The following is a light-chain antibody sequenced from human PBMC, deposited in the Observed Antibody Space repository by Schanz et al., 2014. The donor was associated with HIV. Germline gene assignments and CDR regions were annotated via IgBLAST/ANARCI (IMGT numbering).Light chain of an antibody. CDR3: CSDTRTGTLI. CDR1: SSDVGGYKY. J-gene: IGLJ2*01. Sequence: QSALTQPRSVSGSPGQSVTISCTGTSSDVGGYKYVSWYQQHPGKAPKLMIYEVSKRPSGVPDRFSGSKSGNTASLTVSGLQAEDEADYFCCSDTRTGTLIFGGGTKLTVL. V-gene: IGLV2-11*01. CDR2: EVS.